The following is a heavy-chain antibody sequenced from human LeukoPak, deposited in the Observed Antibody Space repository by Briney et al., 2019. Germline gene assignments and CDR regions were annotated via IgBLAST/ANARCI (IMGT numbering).Heavy chain of an antibody. CDR1: GYAFSGSY. J-gene: IGHJ6*03. CDR2: INPKSGGT. Sequence: ASVKVSCKASGYAFSGSYLHWVRQAPGQGLEWMGWINPKSGGTNYAQKFQGRVTMTRGTSINTGYMELSGLTFDDTALYYCAREGWGNYYMDVWGNGTTVTVSS. D-gene: IGHD2-8*02. CDR3: AREGWGNYYMDV. V-gene: IGHV1-2*02.